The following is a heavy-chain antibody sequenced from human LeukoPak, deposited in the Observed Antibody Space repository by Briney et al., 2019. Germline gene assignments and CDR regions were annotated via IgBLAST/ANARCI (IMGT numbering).Heavy chain of an antibody. J-gene: IGHJ6*03. CDR2: IKSRTDGGTT. CDR1: GFTFSDAW. D-gene: IGHD6-13*01. Sequence: PGGSLRPSCAASGFTFSDAWMSWVRQAAGNGREWVGRIKSRTDGGTTDYAAPEKGRFTISRDDSKNTLFLQMNSLKTEDTAVYYCTTDLKQQLWGKFVGDYMVVWGKGTTVTVSS. CDR3: TTDLKQQLWGKFVGDYMVV. V-gene: IGHV3-15*01.